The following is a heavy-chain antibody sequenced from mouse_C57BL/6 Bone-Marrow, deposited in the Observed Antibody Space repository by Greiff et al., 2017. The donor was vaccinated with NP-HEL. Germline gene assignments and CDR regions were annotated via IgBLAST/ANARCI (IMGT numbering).Heavy chain of an antibody. V-gene: IGHV5-9-1*02. Sequence: EVKVEESGEGLVKPGGSLKLSCAASGFTFSSYAMSWVRQTPEKRLEWVAYISSGGDYIYYADTVKGRFTISRDNARNTLYLQMSSLKSEDTAMYYCTRDTYYSNFGGYFDVWGTGTTVTVSS. CDR3: TRDTYYSNFGGYFDV. D-gene: IGHD2-5*01. CDR1: GFTFSSYA. J-gene: IGHJ1*03. CDR2: ISSGGDYI.